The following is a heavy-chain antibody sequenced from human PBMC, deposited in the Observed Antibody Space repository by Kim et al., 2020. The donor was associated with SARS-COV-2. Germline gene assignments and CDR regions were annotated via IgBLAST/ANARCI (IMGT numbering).Heavy chain of an antibody. CDR1: GFRFSDSW. CDR3: ARDPHRGALDY. V-gene: IGHV3-7*01. Sequence: GGSLRLSCAVSGFRFSDSWMSWVRQAPGKGLEWVANINEPGTDKYYVDSLEGRFVISRANAKNSLYLQMNSLRAEDTAVYFCARDPHRGALDYWGQGVLVTVSS. J-gene: IGHJ4*02. CDR2: INEPGTDK. D-gene: IGHD2-15*01.